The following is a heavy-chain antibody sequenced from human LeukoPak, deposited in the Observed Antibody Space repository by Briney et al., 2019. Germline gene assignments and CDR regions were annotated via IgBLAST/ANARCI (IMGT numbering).Heavy chain of an antibody. V-gene: IGHV4-39*07. CDR2: LYYSGST. J-gene: IGHJ6*02. Sequence: PSETLSLTCSVSGGSINNRYYYWGWIRQPPGKILEWIGSLYYSGSTYYNAALKSRVATSVDTTKNQFSLKLSSVTAADTAVYYCARVTRVVAARYYYYGMDVWGQGTTVTVSS. CDR3: ARVTRVVAARYYYYGMDV. D-gene: IGHD2-15*01. CDR1: GGSINNRYYY.